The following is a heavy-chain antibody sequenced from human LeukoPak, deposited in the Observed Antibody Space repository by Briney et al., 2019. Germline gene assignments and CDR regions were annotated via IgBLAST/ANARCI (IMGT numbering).Heavy chain of an antibody. J-gene: IGHJ4*02. V-gene: IGHV1-24*01. CDR3: ATDTPKYYYGSGSYHSY. CDR2: PEDGET. Sequence: PEDGETIYAQKFQGRVTMTEDTSTDTAYMELSSPRSEDTAVYYCATDTPKYYYGSGSYHSYWGQGTLVTVSS. D-gene: IGHD3-10*01.